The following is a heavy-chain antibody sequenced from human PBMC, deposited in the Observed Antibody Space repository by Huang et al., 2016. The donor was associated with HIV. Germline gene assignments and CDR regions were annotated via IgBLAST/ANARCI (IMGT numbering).Heavy chain of an antibody. J-gene: IGHJ4*02. V-gene: IGHV4-39*01. CDR2: VDKSGST. D-gene: IGHD6-13*01. Sequence: QLQLQESGPGQVKPSETLSLTCTVSGDFISSTNYSWGWIRQSPGKGLEWVGSVDKSGSTSYHPSLKCRVTLSVDTSRNQFSLRLNSVTAADTAVYYCASQHIGAAATWFWGRGTQVAVSS. CDR1: GDFISSTNYS. CDR3: ASQHIGAAATWF.